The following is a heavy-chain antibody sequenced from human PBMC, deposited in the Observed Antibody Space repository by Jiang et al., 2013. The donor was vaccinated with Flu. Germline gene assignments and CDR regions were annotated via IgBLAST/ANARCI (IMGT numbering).Heavy chain of an antibody. CDR1: GYNFIGYY. J-gene: IGHJ4*02. CDR3: VRDLYYGSGTFDY. CDR2: INTNSGGT. V-gene: IGHV1-2*02. Sequence: SGAEVKKPGASMTVSCKTSGYNFIGYYIHWVRQAPGQGLEWMGWINTNSGGTRFAQRFQGRVTLTRDTSISTTYMEVSRLTSDDTAMYYCVRDLYYGSGTFDYWGQGTLVSVSS. D-gene: IGHD3-10*01.